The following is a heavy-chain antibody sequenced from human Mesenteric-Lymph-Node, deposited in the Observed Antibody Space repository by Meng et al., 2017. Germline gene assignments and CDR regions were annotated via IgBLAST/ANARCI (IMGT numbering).Heavy chain of an antibody. J-gene: IGHJ4*02. Sequence: GGSLRLSCAASGFTFSNYAMNWVRQAPGKGLEWVSAISGSGGSTYYADSVKGRFTFSRDNSKDTLYLQMNSLRVEDTAVYYCAKGGRVAGFFDYWGQGTLVTVSS. CDR2: ISGSGGST. CDR1: GFTFSNYA. V-gene: IGHV3-23*01. D-gene: IGHD6-19*01. CDR3: AKGGRVAGFFDY.